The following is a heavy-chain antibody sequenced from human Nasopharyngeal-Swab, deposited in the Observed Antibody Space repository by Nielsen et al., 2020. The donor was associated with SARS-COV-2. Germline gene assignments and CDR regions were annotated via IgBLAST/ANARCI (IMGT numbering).Heavy chain of an antibody. CDR3: ARDGLYSSSWYSSGWFDP. Sequence: GGPLKISCAASGFTFSSYSMNWVRQAPGKGLEWVSSISSSFSYIYYADSVKGRFTISRDNAKNSLYLQMNSLRAEDTAVYYCARDGLYSSSWYSSGWFDPWGQGTLVTVSS. CDR2: ISSSFSYI. V-gene: IGHV3-21*01. CDR1: GFTFSSYS. D-gene: IGHD6-13*01. J-gene: IGHJ5*02.